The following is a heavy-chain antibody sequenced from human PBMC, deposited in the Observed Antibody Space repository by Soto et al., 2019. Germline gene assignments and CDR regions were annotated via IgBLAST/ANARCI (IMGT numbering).Heavy chain of an antibody. CDR1: GFTFSSYG. CDR2: IWYDGSNK. J-gene: IGHJ6*02. V-gene: IGHV3-33*01. CDR3: ARAPGYSSSWYWSYGMDV. D-gene: IGHD6-13*01. Sequence: QVQLVESGGGVVQPGRSLRLSCAASGFTFSSYGMHWVRQAPGKGLEWVAVIWYDGSNKYYADSVKGRFTISRDNSKKPLYVQKNSLGVEDTGVYYCARAPGYSSSWYWSYGMDVWGQGTTVTVSS.